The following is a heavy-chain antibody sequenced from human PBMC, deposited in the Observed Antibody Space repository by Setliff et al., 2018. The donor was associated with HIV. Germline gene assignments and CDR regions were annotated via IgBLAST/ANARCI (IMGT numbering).Heavy chain of an antibody. V-gene: IGHV4-34*01. CDR2: INHSGTT. Sequence: LSLTCAVYGGSLSGYYWTWIRQPPGKGLEWIGEINHSGTTDYNPSLKSRVTISLDSSKNHLSLKLTSVTDADTAVYYCARVRRGSSARAPFDSWGQGALVTV. D-gene: IGHD6-6*01. CDR1: GGSLSGYY. CDR3: ARVRRGSSARAPFDS. J-gene: IGHJ4*02.